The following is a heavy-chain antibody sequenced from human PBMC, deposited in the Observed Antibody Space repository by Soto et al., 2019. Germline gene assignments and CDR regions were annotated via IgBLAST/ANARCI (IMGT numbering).Heavy chain of an antibody. J-gene: IGHJ3*02. CDR3: AKEWSYNYATDAFDI. CDR1: RFSLSTYG. V-gene: IGHV3-30*18. Sequence: LRLSCAASRFSLSTYGMHWVRQARRQGLGGVAVIAYDGSEKYYAAAVKGRFTISRDNSKNTLYLQMGSLRNEDTAVYFCAKEWSYNYATDAFDIWGQGTMVTVSS. CDR2: IAYDGSEK. D-gene: IGHD1-26*01.